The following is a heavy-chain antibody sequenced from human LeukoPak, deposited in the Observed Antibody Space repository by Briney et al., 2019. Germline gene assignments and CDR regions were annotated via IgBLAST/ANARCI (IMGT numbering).Heavy chain of an antibody. D-gene: IGHD6-13*01. CDR3: ARDNIGAAGEVWYFDY. CDR2: IIPILGIA. CDR1: GGTFSSYA. Sequence: SVKVSCKASGGTFSSYAISWVRQAPGQGLEWMGRIIPILGIANYAQKFQGRVTITADKSTSTAYMELSSLRSEDTAVYYCARDNIGAAGEVWYFDYWGQGTLVTVSS. J-gene: IGHJ4*02. V-gene: IGHV1-69*04.